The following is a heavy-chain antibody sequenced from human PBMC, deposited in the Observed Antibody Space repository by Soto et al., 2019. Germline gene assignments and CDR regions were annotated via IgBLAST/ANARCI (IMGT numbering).Heavy chain of an antibody. J-gene: IGHJ6*02. CDR2: IWYDGSKK. V-gene: IGHV3-33*01. D-gene: IGHD3-3*01. Sequence: QVQVVESGGGVVQPGRSLRLSCAASGFTFSSFGMHWVRQAPGKGLEWVSLIWYDGSKKSYGDSVKGRFTISRDNSRNTVYLQINSLRADDTAVYYCARDASYYSLWSGYYPSRNGMDVWGQGTTVPVSS. CDR1: GFTFSSFG. CDR3: ARDASYYSLWSGYYPSRNGMDV.